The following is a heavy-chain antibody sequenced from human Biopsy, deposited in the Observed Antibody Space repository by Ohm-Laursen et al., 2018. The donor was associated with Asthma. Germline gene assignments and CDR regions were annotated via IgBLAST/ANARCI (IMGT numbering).Heavy chain of an antibody. CDR1: GFMFRSFG. CDR3: ARGLDYSGRSGFDY. CDR2: MSYDGSIK. D-gene: IGHD3-10*01. J-gene: IGHJ4*02. Sequence: SLRLSCTASGFMFRSFGMDWVRQAPGKGLEWVALMSYDGSIKDYADSVKGRFTISRDNSMNTLYLHMNGLRVEDTAVYYCARGLDYSGRSGFDYWGQGTLVIVSS. V-gene: IGHV3-30*03.